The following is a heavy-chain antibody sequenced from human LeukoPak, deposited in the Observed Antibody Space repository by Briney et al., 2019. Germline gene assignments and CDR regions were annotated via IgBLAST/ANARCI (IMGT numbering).Heavy chain of an antibody. CDR3: ARAFSTTAFDY. V-gene: IGHV3-30*04. CDR2: ISDDGSNK. CDR1: GFTFSDYA. Sequence: GGSLRLSCAASGFTFSDYAMNWVRQAPGKGLEWVAVISDDGSNKYYAESVKGQFTISRDNSKNTLYLQMNSLRAEDTAVYYCARAFSTTAFDYWGQGTLVTVSS. J-gene: IGHJ4*02. D-gene: IGHD4-17*01.